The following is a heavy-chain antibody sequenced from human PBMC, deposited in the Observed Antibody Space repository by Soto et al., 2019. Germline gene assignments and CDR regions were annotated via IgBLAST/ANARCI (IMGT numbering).Heavy chain of an antibody. CDR1: GGSFSSYT. D-gene: IGHD3-9*01. CDR3: VRDDYDTLTGYRSPTQRDYFYHGMDV. Sequence: GASVKVSCKASGGSFSSYTISWVQQAPGQGLEWMGGIIPMFGTANYAQKFQGSVTISADESTNTAYMELSSLRSEDTAVYYCVRDDYDTLTGYRSPTQRDYFYHGMDVWGQGITVT. V-gene: IGHV1-69*13. CDR2: IIPMFGTA. J-gene: IGHJ6*02.